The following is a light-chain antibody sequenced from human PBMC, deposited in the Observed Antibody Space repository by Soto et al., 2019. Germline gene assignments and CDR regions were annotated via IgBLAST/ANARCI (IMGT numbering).Light chain of an antibody. CDR3: QQYSASPRT. Sequence: EIVMTQSPATLSVSPGERATLSCRASQSLGSNLAWYQQKPGQAPRLLIYGASSRATGIPDRFSGSGSGTDFTLTISRLEPEDFAVYYCQQYSASPRTFGQGTKVDIK. J-gene: IGKJ1*01. V-gene: IGKV3D-15*01. CDR2: GAS. CDR1: QSLGSN.